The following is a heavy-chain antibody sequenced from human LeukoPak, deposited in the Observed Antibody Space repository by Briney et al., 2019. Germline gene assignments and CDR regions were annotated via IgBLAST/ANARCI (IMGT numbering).Heavy chain of an antibody. CDR3: AKVGHSSSWYYGY. J-gene: IGHJ4*02. CDR2: ISGSGGST. D-gene: IGHD6-13*01. CDR1: GFTFSSYA. Sequence: GGSLRLSCAASGFTFSSYAMSWVRQAPGKGLEWVSDISGSGGSTYYADSVKGRFTISRDNSKNTLYLQMNSLRAEDTAVYYCAKVGHSSSWYYGYWGQGTLVTVSS. V-gene: IGHV3-23*01.